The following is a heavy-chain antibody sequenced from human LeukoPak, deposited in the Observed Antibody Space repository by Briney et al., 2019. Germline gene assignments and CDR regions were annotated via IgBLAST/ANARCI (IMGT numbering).Heavy chain of an antibody. D-gene: IGHD1-26*01. CDR3: ARIPSGSPRQYFDY. CDR2: IYHNGRT. J-gene: IGHJ4*02. Sequence: SETLSLTCAVSGGSLSNYYWGWVRQPPGKGLEWIAYIYHNGRTTYDPYLKSRLTMSLDTSKNQFSLSPTSVTTADTAVYYCARIPSGSPRQYFDYWGQGTLVTVFS. V-gene: IGHV4-59*01. CDR1: GGSLSNYY.